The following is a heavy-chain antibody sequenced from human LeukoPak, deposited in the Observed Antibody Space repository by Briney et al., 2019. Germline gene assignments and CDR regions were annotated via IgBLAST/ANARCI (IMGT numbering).Heavy chain of an antibody. Sequence: GESLRISCKGSGYSFPTYWISWVRQMPGKGLEWRGRIAPSDSYTYYSPSFQGHVTISADKSINTAYLQWTSLRASDTAMYYCARRLASCGGDCYSFDYWGQGTLVTVSS. CDR3: ARRLASCGGDCYSFDY. CDR1: GYSFPTYW. D-gene: IGHD2-21*02. J-gene: IGHJ4*02. V-gene: IGHV5-10-1*01. CDR2: IAPSDSYT.